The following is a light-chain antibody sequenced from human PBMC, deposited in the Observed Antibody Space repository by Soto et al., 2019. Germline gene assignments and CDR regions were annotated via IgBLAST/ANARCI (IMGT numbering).Light chain of an antibody. CDR1: ESITTW. CDR2: DAS. CDR3: HQYNTYPYT. V-gene: IGKV1-5*01. Sequence: DIQLTQSPSTLSASVGDRVTITCRASESITTWLAWYQQKPGKAPKVLIHDASTLESGVPSRFSGSGSGTEFTLTISSLQPDDFAAYFCHQYNTYPYTVGQGTKLETK. J-gene: IGKJ2*01.